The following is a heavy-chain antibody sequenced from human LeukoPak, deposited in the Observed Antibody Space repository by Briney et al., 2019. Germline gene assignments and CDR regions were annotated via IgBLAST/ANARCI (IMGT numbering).Heavy chain of an antibody. CDR1: GFTFSSYG. CDR2: ISYDGSNK. Sequence: PGGSLRLSCAASGFTFSSYGMHWVRQAPGKGLEWVAVISYDGSNKYYADSVKGRFTISRDNSKNTLYLQMNSLRAEDTAVYYCASGIAAAGTGDYYYGMDVWGQGTTVTVSS. D-gene: IGHD6-13*01. CDR3: ASGIAAAGTGDYYYGMDV. V-gene: IGHV3-30*03. J-gene: IGHJ6*02.